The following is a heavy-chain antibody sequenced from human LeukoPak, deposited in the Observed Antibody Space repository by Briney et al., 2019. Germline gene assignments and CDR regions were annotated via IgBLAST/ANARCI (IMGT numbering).Heavy chain of an antibody. V-gene: IGHV3-48*01. CDR1: GFTFSSYE. J-gene: IGHJ6*03. Sequence: GGSLRLSCAASGFTFSSYEMNWVRQAPGKGLEWVSYISSSSSTIYYADSVKGRFTISRDNAKNSLYLQMNSLRAEDTAVYYCAREHYFYHMDGWGEGTTVTVSS. CDR3: AREHYFYHMDG. CDR2: ISSSSSTI.